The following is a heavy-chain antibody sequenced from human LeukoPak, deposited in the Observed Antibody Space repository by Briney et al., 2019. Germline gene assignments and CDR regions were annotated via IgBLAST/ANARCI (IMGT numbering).Heavy chain of an antibody. CDR1: GFTFSSYG. CDR2: IWYDGSNK. Sequence: GGSLRLSCAASGFTFSSYGMHWVRQDPGKGLEWVAVIWYDGSNKYYADSVKGRFTISRDNSKNTLYLQMNSLRAEDTAVYYCAKDILTGYRNYYYYGMDVWGQGTTVTVSS. V-gene: IGHV3-33*06. J-gene: IGHJ6*02. CDR3: AKDILTGYRNYYYYGMDV. D-gene: IGHD3-9*01.